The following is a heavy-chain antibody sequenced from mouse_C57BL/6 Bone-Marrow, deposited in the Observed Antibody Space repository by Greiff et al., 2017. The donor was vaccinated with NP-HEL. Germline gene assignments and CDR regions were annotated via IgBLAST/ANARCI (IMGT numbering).Heavy chain of an antibody. V-gene: IGHV6-3*01. Sequence: EVKVEESGGGLVQPGGSMKLSCVASGFTFSNYWMNWVRQSPEKGLEWVAQIRLKSDTYATHYAESVNGRFTISRDDSKSSVYLQMNNLRAEETGIYYCTGRDGYYPGCWYFDVWGTGTTVTVSS. CDR2: IRLKSDTYAT. D-gene: IGHD2-3*01. CDR3: TGRDGYYPGCWYFDV. CDR1: GFTFSNYW. J-gene: IGHJ1*03.